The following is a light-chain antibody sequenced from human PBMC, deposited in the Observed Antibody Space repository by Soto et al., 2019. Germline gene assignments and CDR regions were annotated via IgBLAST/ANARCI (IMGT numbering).Light chain of an antibody. V-gene: IGLV3-1*01. CDR3: QAWDSSTVV. CDR1: KLGDKY. CDR2: QDS. Sequence: SYELTQPPSVSVSPGQTASITCSGDKLGDKYACWYQQKPGQSPVLVIYQDSKRTSGIPGRFSGSNSGNTATLTISWTQAMDEADYYCQAWDSSTVVFGTGTKLTVL. J-gene: IGLJ1*01.